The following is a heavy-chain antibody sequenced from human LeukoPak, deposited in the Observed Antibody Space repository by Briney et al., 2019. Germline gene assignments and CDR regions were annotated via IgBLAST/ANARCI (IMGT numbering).Heavy chain of an antibody. V-gene: IGHV3-7*01. CDR2: IKQDGSEK. Sequence: GGSLRLSCAASGFTFSSYWMSWVRQAPGKGLEWVANIKQDGSEKYYVDSVKGRFTISRDNAKNSLYLQMNSLRAEDTAVYYCASVGDTAMYYYMYVGGKGITVTVSS. CDR1: GFTFSSYW. CDR3: ASVGDTAMYYYMYV. J-gene: IGHJ6*03. D-gene: IGHD5-18*01.